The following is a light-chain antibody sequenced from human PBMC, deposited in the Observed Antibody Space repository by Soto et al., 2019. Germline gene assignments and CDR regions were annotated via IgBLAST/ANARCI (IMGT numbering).Light chain of an antibody. CDR1: SSDVGGYNY. CDR3: SSYTSSSTPDV. CDR2: DVS. V-gene: IGLV2-14*01. Sequence: QSALTQPASVSGSPGQSITISCTGTSSDVGGYNYVSWYQQHPGKAPKLMIYDVSNRPSGVSNPFSGSKSGNTASLTISGLQSHYESDYYCSSYTSSSTPDVFGTGTKLTVL. J-gene: IGLJ1*01.